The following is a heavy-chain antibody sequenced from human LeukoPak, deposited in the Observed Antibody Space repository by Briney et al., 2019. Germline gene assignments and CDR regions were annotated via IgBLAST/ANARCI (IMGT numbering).Heavy chain of an antibody. CDR1: GFTFSSYA. CDR2: ISGSGGST. D-gene: IGHD3-10*01. CDR3: ARDRSAATDYYGSGNDAFDI. Sequence: GGSLRLSCAASGFTFSSYAMSWVRQAPGKGLEWVSAISGSGGSTYYADSVKGRFTISRDNSKNTLYLQMNSLRAEDTAVYYCARDRSAATDYYGSGNDAFDIWGQGTMVTVSS. J-gene: IGHJ3*02. V-gene: IGHV3-23*01.